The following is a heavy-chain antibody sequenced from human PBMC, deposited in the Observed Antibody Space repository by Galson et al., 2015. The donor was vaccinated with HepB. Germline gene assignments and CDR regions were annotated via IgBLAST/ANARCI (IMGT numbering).Heavy chain of an antibody. Sequence: SVKVSCKASGYTFTGYYMRWVRQAPGQGLEWMGWINPNSGGTNYAQKFQGRVTMTRDTSISTAYMELSRLRSDDTAVYYCARDKQQLVQHYYYGMDVWGQGTTVTVSS. CDR3: ARDKQQLVQHYYYGMDV. CDR2: INPNSGGT. D-gene: IGHD6-13*01. CDR1: GYTFTGYY. V-gene: IGHV1-2*02. J-gene: IGHJ6*02.